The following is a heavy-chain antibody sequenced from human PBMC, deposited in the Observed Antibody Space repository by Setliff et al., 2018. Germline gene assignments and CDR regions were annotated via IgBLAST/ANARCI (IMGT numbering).Heavy chain of an antibody. CDR2: IKEDGSEK. CDR3: ARDRGGGLYDY. D-gene: IGHD3-16*01. CDR1: GFTVSNDF. J-gene: IGHJ4*02. Sequence: PGGSLRLSCVVSGFTVSNDFMGWVRQAPGRGLEWVANIKEDGSEKYYVDSVKGRFTISRDNAKNSLFLQMNSLRAEDTAMYFCARDRGGGLYDYWGQGTLVTVSS. V-gene: IGHV3-7*01.